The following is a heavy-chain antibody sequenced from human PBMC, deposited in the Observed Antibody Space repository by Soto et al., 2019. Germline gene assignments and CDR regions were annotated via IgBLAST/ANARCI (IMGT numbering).Heavy chain of an antibody. CDR2: INPNSGGT. V-gene: IGHV1-2*02. CDR1: GYTFTGYY. CDR3: ARDTGWCSLYYYYYGMDV. J-gene: IGHJ6*02. Sequence: ASVKVSCKASGYTFTGYYMHWVRQAPGQGLEWMGWINPNSGGTNYAQKFQGRGTMTRDTSISTAYMELNRLRSDDTDVYYCARDTGWCSLYYYYYGMDVWGQGTTVTVSS. D-gene: IGHD2-21*01.